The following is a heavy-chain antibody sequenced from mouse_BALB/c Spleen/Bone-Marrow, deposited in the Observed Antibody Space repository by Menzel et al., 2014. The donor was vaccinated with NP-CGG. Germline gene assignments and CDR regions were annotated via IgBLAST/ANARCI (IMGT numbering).Heavy chain of an antibody. Sequence: VQLQQSGAELVKPGASVKLSCTASGFNIKDTYMHWVKQRPEQGLEWIGRIDPANGDTKYDPKFQGRPTITADTSSNTAYLQLSSLTSEDTAVYYCARYLIFYDYDEAMDYWGQGTSVTVSS. D-gene: IGHD2-4*01. CDR3: ARYLIFYDYDEAMDY. CDR2: IDPANGDT. J-gene: IGHJ4*01. CDR1: GFNIKDTY. V-gene: IGHV14-3*02.